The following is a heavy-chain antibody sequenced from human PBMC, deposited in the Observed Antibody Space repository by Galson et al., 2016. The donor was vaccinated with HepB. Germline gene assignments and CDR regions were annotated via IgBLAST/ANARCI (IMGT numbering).Heavy chain of an antibody. CDR2: LYSGCST. J-gene: IGHJ5*02. CDR3: ARDGEYYYGSGSYAET. Sequence: SLRLSCAASGFIVSSNDMSWVRQAPGKGLEWVSVLYSGCSTYYADSVKGRFTISRDNSKNTLHLQMNSLRAEDTAVYYCARDGEYYYGSGSYAETWGQGTLVTVSS. D-gene: IGHD3-10*01. V-gene: IGHV3-53*01. CDR1: GFIVSSND.